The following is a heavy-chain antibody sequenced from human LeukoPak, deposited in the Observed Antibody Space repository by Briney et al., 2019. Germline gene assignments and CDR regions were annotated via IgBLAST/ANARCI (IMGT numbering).Heavy chain of an antibody. CDR3: ATDSDCSGGSCYDAFDI. J-gene: IGHJ3*02. D-gene: IGHD2-15*01. Sequence: ASVKVSXKVSGYTLTELSMHWVRQAPGKGLEWMGGFYPEDGETIYAQKLQGRVTMTEDTSTDTAYMELSRLRSEDTAVYYCATDSDCSGGSCYDAFDIWGQGTMVTVSS. CDR1: GYTLTELS. CDR2: FYPEDGET. V-gene: IGHV1-24*01.